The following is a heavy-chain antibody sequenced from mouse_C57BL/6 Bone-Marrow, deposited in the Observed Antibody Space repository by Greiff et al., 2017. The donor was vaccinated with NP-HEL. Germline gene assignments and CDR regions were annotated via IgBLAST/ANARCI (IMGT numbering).Heavy chain of an antibody. CDR2: ISSGGSYT. Sequence: EVQLVESGGDLVKPGGSLKLSCAASGFTFSSYGMSWVRPTPDKRLEWVATISSGGSYTYYPDSVKGRFTISRDNAKNTLYLQMRSLKSEDTAMYYCARPSFYYYGSSYPFAYWGQGTLVTVSA. J-gene: IGHJ3*01. CDR3: ARPSFYYYGSSYPFAY. D-gene: IGHD1-1*01. V-gene: IGHV5-6*01. CDR1: GFTFSSYG.